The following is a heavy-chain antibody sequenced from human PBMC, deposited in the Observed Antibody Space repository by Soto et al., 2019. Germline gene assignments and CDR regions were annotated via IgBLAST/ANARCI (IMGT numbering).Heavy chain of an antibody. CDR3: ARDRYYYGSGSYYPVDY. J-gene: IGHJ4*02. Sequence: QVQLVQSGAEVKKPGASVKVSCKASGYTFTSYGISWVRQAPGQGLEWMGWISAYNGNTNYAQKLQGRVTMTTNTSTSTAYMELRSLRSDDTAVYYCARDRYYYGSGSYYPVDYWGQGTLVTVSS. D-gene: IGHD3-10*01. CDR1: GYTFTSYG. CDR2: ISAYNGNT. V-gene: IGHV1-18*04.